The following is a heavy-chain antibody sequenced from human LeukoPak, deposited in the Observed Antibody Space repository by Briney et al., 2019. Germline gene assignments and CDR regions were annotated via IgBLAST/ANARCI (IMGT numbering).Heavy chain of an antibody. Sequence: PGGSLRLSCAASGFSFSSSAMSWVRQAPGRGLVWVSRINSDGSSTNYADYVKGRFTISRDNAQNTLYLQMNSLRAEDTAVYYCARGVDDFDIWGQGTMVTVSS. J-gene: IGHJ3*02. CDR1: GFSFSSSA. CDR3: ARGVDDFDI. CDR2: INSDGSST. V-gene: IGHV3-74*01.